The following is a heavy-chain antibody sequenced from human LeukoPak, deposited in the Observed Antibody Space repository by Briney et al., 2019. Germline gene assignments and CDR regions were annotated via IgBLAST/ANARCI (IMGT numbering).Heavy chain of an antibody. D-gene: IGHD4-17*01. J-gene: IGHJ6*02. CDR1: GYTFTSYY. CDR2: INPSGGST. Sequence: ASVKVSCKASGYTFTSYYMHWVRQAPGQGLEWMGIINPSGGSTSYAQKFQGRVTITADESTSTAYMELSSLRSEDTAVYYCARPLAVTTDYYYGMDVWGQGTTVTVSS. V-gene: IGHV1-46*01. CDR3: ARPLAVTTDYYYGMDV.